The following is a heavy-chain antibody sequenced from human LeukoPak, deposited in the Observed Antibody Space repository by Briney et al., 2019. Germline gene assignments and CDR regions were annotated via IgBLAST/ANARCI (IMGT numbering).Heavy chain of an antibody. CDR1: GFTFSNYW. Sequence: GGSLRLSCAASGFTFSNYWMSWVRQAPGKGLEWVANIKQDASEKYYVDSVKGRFTISRDNAKNSLYLQMNSLKDDDTAVYYCARDYSWSSDYWGQGTLVTVSS. J-gene: IGHJ4*02. CDR3: ARDYSWSSDY. CDR2: IKQDASEK. D-gene: IGHD2-15*01. V-gene: IGHV3-7*01.